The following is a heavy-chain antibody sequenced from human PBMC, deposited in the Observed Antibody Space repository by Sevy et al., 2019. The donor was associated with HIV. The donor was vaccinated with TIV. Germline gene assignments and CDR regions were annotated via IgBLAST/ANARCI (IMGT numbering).Heavy chain of an antibody. CDR2: LSFGCGEI. CDR3: AREGCTKPHDY. V-gene: IGHV3-23*01. Sequence: GGSLRLSCAASGFTFSKYSMSWVRQPPGKGLEWVSTLSFGCGEINYADSVKGRFTISRDNSKSSVYLQMNNLRPEVTAVYYGAREGCTKPHDYWGQGTLVTVSS. D-gene: IGHD2-8*01. J-gene: IGHJ4*02. CDR1: GFTFSKYS.